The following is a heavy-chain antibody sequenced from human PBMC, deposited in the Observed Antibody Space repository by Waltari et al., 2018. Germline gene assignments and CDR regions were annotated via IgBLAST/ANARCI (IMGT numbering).Heavy chain of an antibody. CDR3: AKQKTGGANDY. Sequence: EVQMVESGGTLVQQGGSVILSCATAGFNYNASTLHWVRQASGKGLEWIGLIRSRLNNYATRYAASVKGRFTLSRDDSKNTVYLEMHSLKNADTALYYCAKQKTGGANDYWGQGTVVTVSA. CDR2: IRSRLNNYAT. V-gene: IGHV3-73*02. CDR1: GFNYNAST. D-gene: IGHD3-16*01. J-gene: IGHJ4*02.